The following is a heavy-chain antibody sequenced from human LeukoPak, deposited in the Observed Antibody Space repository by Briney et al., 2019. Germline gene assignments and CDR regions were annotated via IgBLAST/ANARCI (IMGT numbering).Heavy chain of an antibody. CDR1: GYTFTGYY. CDR2: INPNSGGT. D-gene: IGHD3-3*01. CDR3: ARDQAHDFWRGYTPYYYYMDV. J-gene: IGHJ6*03. Sequence: ASVKVSCKASGYTFTGYYMHWVRQAPGQGLEWMGRINPNSGGTNYAQKFKGRVTITRDTSIRTAYMELSRMRSADTAVYYCARDQAHDFWRGYTPYYYYMDVWGNGTTVTVSS. V-gene: IGHV1-2*06.